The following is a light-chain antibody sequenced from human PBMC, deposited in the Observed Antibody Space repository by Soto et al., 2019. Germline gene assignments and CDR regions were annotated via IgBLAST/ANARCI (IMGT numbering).Light chain of an antibody. Sequence: EIMMTQSPANVSVFPGERATLSCRASQSIDSDLAWYQQKPGHVPRLLIYDASTRATGVPARFSGSGSGTEFTITIISLQSDDFAVYYWPQYSHWRTFGRGTKVEIK. CDR2: DAS. J-gene: IGKJ1*01. V-gene: IGKV3-15*01. CDR1: QSIDSD. CDR3: PQYSHWRT.